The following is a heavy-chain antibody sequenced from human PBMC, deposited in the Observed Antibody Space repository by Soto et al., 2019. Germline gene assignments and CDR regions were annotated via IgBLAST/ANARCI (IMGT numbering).Heavy chain of an antibody. CDR2: INPNSGGT. D-gene: IGHD1-26*01. J-gene: IGHJ5*02. CDR1: GYTFTGYY. V-gene: IGHV1-2*02. CDR3: AKDPGASYNSFDP. Sequence: ASVKVSCKASGYTFTGYYMHWVRQAPGQGLEWMGWINPNSGGTKYAQKFQGRVTMTRDTSISTAYMELSSLRSDDTAVYYCAKDPGASYNSFDPWGQGTLVTVSS.